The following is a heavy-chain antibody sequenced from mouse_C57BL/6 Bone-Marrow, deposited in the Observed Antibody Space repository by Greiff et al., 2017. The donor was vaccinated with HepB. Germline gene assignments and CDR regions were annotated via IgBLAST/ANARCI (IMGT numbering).Heavy chain of an antibody. V-gene: IGHV1-81*01. CDR3: ARFRGYWYFDV. CDR2: IYPRSGNT. J-gene: IGHJ1*03. Sequence: QVQLKESGAELARPGASVKLSCKASGYTFTSYGISWVKQRTGQGLEWIGEIYPRSGNTYYNEKFKGKATLTADKSSSTAYMELRSLTSEDSAVYFCARFRGYWYFDVWGTGTTVTVSS. CDR1: GYTFTSYG.